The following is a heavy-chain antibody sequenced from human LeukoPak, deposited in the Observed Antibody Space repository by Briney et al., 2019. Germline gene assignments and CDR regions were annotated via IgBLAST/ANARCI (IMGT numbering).Heavy chain of an antibody. D-gene: IGHD2/OR15-2a*01. J-gene: IGHJ4*02. CDR2: ISSSGSTI. CDR3: ARDLGVYELDY. V-gene: IGHV3-48*03. Sequence: PGGSLRLSCAASGFTFSSYEMNWVRQAPGKGLEWVSYISSSGSTIYYADSVKGRFAISRDNAKNSLYLQMNSLRAEDTAVYYCARDLGVYELDYWGQGTLVTVSS. CDR1: GFTFSSYE.